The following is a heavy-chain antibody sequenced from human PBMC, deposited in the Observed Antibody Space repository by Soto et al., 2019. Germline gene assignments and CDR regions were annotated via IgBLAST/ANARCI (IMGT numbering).Heavy chain of an antibody. D-gene: IGHD3-10*01. J-gene: IGHJ4*02. CDR2: IYYSGST. V-gene: IGHV4-59*01. CDR1: CTSISSGH. Sequence: SAPLSLTSTFGCTSISSGHRSVRPEPARGRQEWMWYIYYSGSTNYNPSLQSRVTISVDTSKNQFSLKLSAVTAADTAVYYCARGGHGSGSYSAVGYYLEYWRQGTLVTVS. CDR3: ARGGHGSGSYSAVGYYLEY.